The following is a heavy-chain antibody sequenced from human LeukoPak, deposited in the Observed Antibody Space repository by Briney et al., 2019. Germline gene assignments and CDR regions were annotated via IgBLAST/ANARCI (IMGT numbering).Heavy chain of an antibody. J-gene: IGHJ5*02. V-gene: IGHV4-59*01. D-gene: IGHD6-13*01. Sequence: PSETLSLTCTVSGGSINYYYWMWIRQPPGKGLEWIGYIYYSGGTHYNPSLKSRVTISVDTSKNQFSLKLSSVTAADTAVYYCARGIAEGNWFDPWGQGTRVAVSS. CDR3: ARGIAEGNWFDP. CDR1: GGSINYYY. CDR2: IYYSGGT.